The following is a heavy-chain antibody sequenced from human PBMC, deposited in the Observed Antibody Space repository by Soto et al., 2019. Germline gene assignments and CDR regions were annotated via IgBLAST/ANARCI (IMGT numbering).Heavy chain of an antibody. Sequence: QVQLQQWGAGLLKPSETLSLTCAVYGGSFSGYYWSWIRQPPGKGLEWIGEINHSGSTNYNPSHNSRVTISVGTSKCEFSQQLRCVSAADTAVYYCARGKRGYGYAGCWWFYPWGQGTLVTVSS. V-gene: IGHV4-34*01. D-gene: IGHD5-18*01. CDR3: ARGKRGYGYAGCWWFYP. CDR1: GGSFSGYY. J-gene: IGHJ5*02. CDR2: INHSGST.